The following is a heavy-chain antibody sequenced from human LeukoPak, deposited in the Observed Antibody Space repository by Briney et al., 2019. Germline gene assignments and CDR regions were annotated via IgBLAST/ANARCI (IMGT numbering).Heavy chain of an antibody. V-gene: IGHV3-48*03. Sequence: QPGGSLRLSCAASGFTFSSYEMNWVRPAPGKGLEWVSYISSSGSTIYYADSVKGRFTISRDNAKNSLYLQMNSLRAEDTAVYYCARAISPTICSGGSCYSPDAFDIWGQGTMVTVSS. D-gene: IGHD2-15*01. CDR1: GFTFSSYE. CDR2: ISSSGSTI. CDR3: ARAISPTICSGGSCYSPDAFDI. J-gene: IGHJ3*02.